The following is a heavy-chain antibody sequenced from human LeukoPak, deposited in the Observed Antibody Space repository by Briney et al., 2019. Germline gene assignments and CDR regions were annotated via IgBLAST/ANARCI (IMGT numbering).Heavy chain of an antibody. CDR1: GFTVSSNY. CDR2: IYSGGST. V-gene: IGHV3-53*01. J-gene: IGHJ4*02. D-gene: IGHD3-9*01. CDR3: AKRGVTGYKEGFDY. Sequence: GGSLRLSCAASGFTVSSNYMSWVRQAPGKGLEWVSVIYSGGSTYYADSVKGRFTISRDNSKNTLYLQMNSLRAEDTAVYYCAKRGVTGYKEGFDYWGQGTLVTVSS.